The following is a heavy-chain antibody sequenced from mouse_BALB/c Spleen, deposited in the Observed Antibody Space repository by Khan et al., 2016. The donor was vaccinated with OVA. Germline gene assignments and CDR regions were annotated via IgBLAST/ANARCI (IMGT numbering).Heavy chain of an antibody. J-gene: IGHJ2*01. V-gene: IGHV1-7*01. CDR1: GYTFINYW. D-gene: IGHD1-1*01. CDR2: INPSTAYT. Sequence: QVRLQQSGAELAKPGASVKMSCKASGYTFINYWILWVKQRPGQGLEWIGYINPSTAYTEYNQNFKDKATLTADKSSSTAYMQLGSLTSEDSAVYYCARRGLRWDFDYWGQGTTLTVSS. CDR3: ARRGLRWDFDY.